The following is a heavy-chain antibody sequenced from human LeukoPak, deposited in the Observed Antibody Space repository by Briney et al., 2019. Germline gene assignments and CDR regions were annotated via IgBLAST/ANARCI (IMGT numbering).Heavy chain of an antibody. CDR2: IRSKANSYAT. Sequence: GGSLRLSCAASGFTFSGSAMHWVRQASGKGLEWVGRIRSKANSYATAYAASVKGRFTISRDGSKNTAYLQMNSLKTEDTAVYYCAVGATYFDYRGQGTLVTVSS. CDR3: AVGATYFDY. CDR1: GFTFSGSA. J-gene: IGHJ4*02. V-gene: IGHV3-73*01. D-gene: IGHD1-26*01.